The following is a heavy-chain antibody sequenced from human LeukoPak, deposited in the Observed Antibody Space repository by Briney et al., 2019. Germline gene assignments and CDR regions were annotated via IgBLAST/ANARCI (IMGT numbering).Heavy chain of an antibody. D-gene: IGHD3-16*01. Sequence: GGSLRLSCAASGFTFSSYEMNWVRQAPGKGLEWVSYISSSGSTIYYADSVKGRFTISRDNAKNSLYLQMNSLRAEDTAVYYCASLEPGGTRSYFDYWGQGTLVTVSS. V-gene: IGHV3-48*03. J-gene: IGHJ4*02. CDR2: ISSSGSTI. CDR3: ASLEPGGTRSYFDY. CDR1: GFTFSSYE.